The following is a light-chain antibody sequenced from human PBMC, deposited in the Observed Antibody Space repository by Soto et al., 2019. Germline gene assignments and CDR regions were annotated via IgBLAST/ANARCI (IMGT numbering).Light chain of an antibody. V-gene: IGKV3-20*01. Sequence: EIVMTQSPATLSVSLGERATLSCKTSQSVSNFLAWYQQKPGQAPRLLIYGASSRATGIPDRFSGSGSGTDFTLTISRLEPEDFAVYYCQQYGSSPPINFGQGTRLEIK. CDR1: QSVSNF. CDR3: QQYGSSPPIN. CDR2: GAS. J-gene: IGKJ5*01.